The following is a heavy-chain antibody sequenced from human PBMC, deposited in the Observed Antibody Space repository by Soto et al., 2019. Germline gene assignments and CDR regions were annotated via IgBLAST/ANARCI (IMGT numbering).Heavy chain of an antibody. CDR2: IYYSGST. Sequence: PSETLSLTCTVSGGSFSSSYWTWIRQPPGKGLEWIGYIYYSGSTNYNPSLKSQVTVSVDTSKNQFSLKLSSVTAADTAVYYCARGSNPLGHFDFWGQGTLVTVSS. V-gene: IGHV4-59*01. J-gene: IGHJ4*02. D-gene: IGHD6-13*01. CDR1: GGSFSSSY. CDR3: ARGSNPLGHFDF.